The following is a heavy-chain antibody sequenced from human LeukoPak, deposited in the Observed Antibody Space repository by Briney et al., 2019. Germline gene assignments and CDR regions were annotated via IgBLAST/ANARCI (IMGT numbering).Heavy chain of an antibody. CDR3: AKDAGTTLRAEYFQH. Sequence: GGSLRLSCAASGFTFDDYAMHWVRQAPGKGLEWVSLISGDGGSTYYADSVKGRFTISRDNSKNSLYLQMNSLRTEDTALYYCAKDAGTTLRAEYFQHRGQGTLVTVSS. D-gene: IGHD1-7*01. CDR2: ISGDGGST. CDR1: GFTFDDYA. V-gene: IGHV3-43*02. J-gene: IGHJ1*01.